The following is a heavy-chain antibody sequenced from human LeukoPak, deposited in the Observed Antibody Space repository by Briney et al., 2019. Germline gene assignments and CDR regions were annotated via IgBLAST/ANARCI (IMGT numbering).Heavy chain of an antibody. V-gene: IGHV1-8*01. CDR1: GYTFSNYD. D-gene: IGHD1-1*01. Sequence: ASVKVSCKASGYTFSNYDINWVRQATGQGLEWMGYMNPNSGHTVYAQKFQGRVTMTRDTSISTAYMELSSLRFDDTAVYYCARVPRESNSHWGQGTLVTDSS. CDR2: MNPNSGHT. CDR3: ARVPRESNSH. J-gene: IGHJ4*02.